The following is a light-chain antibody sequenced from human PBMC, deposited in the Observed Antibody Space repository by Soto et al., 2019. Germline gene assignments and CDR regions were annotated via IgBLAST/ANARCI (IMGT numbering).Light chain of an antibody. Sequence: EIVLTQSPGTLSLSPGERATLSCRASQSVSTTFLAWYQQKPGQAPRLLIYGASSRATGIPDRFSGSGSGTDFTLTISRLEPEDFAVYYCQQYGNWPPRYTFGQGTKLEIK. J-gene: IGKJ2*01. V-gene: IGKV3-20*01. CDR3: QQYGNWPPRYT. CDR1: QSVSTTF. CDR2: GAS.